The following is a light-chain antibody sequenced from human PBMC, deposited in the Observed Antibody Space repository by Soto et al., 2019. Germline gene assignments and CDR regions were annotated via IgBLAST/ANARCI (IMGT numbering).Light chain of an antibody. J-gene: IGKJ4*01. Sequence: DIQMTQSPSTLSASLGDRVTITCRASESIGSFLAWYQQKAGKAPKLLIYKASTLQIEVPSRFSGSGSGTDFPLTINGLQPDDFATYYCQEYVSYSALAFGGGTKVEIK. CDR1: ESIGSF. CDR2: KAS. V-gene: IGKV1-5*03. CDR3: QEYVSYSALA.